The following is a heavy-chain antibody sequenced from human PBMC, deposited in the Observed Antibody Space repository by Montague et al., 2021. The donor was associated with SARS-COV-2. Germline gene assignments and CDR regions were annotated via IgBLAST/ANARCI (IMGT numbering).Heavy chain of an antibody. CDR1: GVPISNYL. V-gene: IGHV4-59*08. CDR2: IYYNGHK. J-gene: IGHJ6*02. D-gene: IGHD3-16*01. Sequence: SETLSLTCDVSGVPISNYLWSWIRQPPGKGLEFIGHIYYNGHKNYNPSLQSRVTMSVDTSKNQVSLKLTSVTAADTAVYYCARHEKSGTYVVDDWGRGTTVTVSS. CDR3: ARHEKSGTYVVDD.